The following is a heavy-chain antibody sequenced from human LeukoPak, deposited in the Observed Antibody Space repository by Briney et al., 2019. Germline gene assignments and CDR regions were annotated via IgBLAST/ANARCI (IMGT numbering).Heavy chain of an antibody. V-gene: IGHV4-34*01. D-gene: IGHD3-22*01. CDR1: GGSFSGYY. J-gene: IGHJ6*02. CDR2: INHSGST. Sequence: SETLSLTCAVYGGSFSGYYWSWIRQPPGKGLEWIGEINHSGSTNYNPSLKSRVTISVDTSKNQFSLKLSSVTAADTAVYYCARGGAVWYYDSSGYYPTSYYYGMDVWGQGTTVTVSS. CDR3: ARGGAVWYYDSSGYYPTSYYYGMDV.